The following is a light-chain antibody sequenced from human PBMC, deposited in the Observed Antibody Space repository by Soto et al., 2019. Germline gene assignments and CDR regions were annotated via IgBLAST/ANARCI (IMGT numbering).Light chain of an antibody. Sequence: QSALTQPASVSGSPGQSITLSCTGTSADVGGYDFVSWYQQSPDKVPKLIIFEVTNRPSGVSNRFSGSKSGNTASLTISGLQAEDEGDYYCSSYTTRSTLVFGGGTKLTVL. CDR1: SADVGGYDF. J-gene: IGLJ2*01. CDR3: SSYTTRSTLV. V-gene: IGLV2-14*01. CDR2: EVT.